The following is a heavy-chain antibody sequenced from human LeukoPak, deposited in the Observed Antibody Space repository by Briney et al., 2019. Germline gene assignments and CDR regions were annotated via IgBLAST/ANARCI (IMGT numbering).Heavy chain of an antibody. CDR3: ARVGVTAATADY. CDR2: INPRGGST. J-gene: IGHJ4*02. V-gene: IGHV1-46*01. Sequence: ASVKVSCKASGYTFTSYFMHWMRQAPGQGPEWMGIINPRGGSTEYSHKFQGRLAMTSDTSTSTVYMELNSLRSEDTAVYFCARVGVTAATADYWGQGTLVTVSS. CDR1: GYTFTSYF. D-gene: IGHD6-25*01.